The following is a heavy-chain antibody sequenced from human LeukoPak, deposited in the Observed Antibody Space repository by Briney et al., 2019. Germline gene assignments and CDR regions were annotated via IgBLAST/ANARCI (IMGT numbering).Heavy chain of an antibody. CDR1: GFSVSSNY. J-gene: IGHJ4*02. Sequence: GGSLRLSCAASGFSVSSNYLIWVRQAPGKGLEWVSVIYSDGSTYYADSVKGRFTVSRDNSKNTLYLQMSSLRAEDTAVYYCARGRESSGNILYCWGQGTLVTVSS. D-gene: IGHD1-26*01. CDR2: IYSDGST. V-gene: IGHV3-53*01. CDR3: ARGRESSGNILYC.